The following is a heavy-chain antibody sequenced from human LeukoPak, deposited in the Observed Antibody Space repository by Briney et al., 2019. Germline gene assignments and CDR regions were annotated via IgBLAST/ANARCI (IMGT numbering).Heavy chain of an antibody. D-gene: IGHD3-22*01. J-gene: IGHJ1*01. V-gene: IGHV4-30-2*01. CDR1: GGSISSGGYY. Sequence: KPSQTLSLTCTVSGGSISSGGYYWSWIRQPPGKGLEWIGYIYHSGSTYYNPSLKSRVTISVDTSKNQFSLKLSSVTAADTAVYYCARGVGSSSGYYYHSQKAKYFQHWGQGTLVTVSS. CDR2: IYHSGST. CDR3: ARGVGSSSGYYYHSQKAKYFQH.